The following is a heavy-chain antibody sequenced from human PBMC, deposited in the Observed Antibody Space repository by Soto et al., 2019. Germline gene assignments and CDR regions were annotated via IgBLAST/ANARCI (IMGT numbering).Heavy chain of an antibody. CDR1: GYSFTSYW. J-gene: IGHJ6*02. Sequence: PGESLKISCKGSGYSFTSYWIGWVRQMPGKGLEWMGTIYPGDSDTRYSPSFQGQVTISADKSISTAYLQWSSLKASDTAMYYCARLPPVVAATLHYYYGMDVWGQGTTVTVSS. CDR2: IYPGDSDT. V-gene: IGHV5-51*01. CDR3: ARLPPVVAATLHYYYGMDV. D-gene: IGHD2-15*01.